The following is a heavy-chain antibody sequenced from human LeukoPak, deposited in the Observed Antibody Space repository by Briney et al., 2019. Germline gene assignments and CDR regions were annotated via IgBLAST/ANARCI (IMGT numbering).Heavy chain of an antibody. Sequence: SETLSLTCTVSGGSISTSNYYWGWIRQPPGKGLEWIGNIFYSGSTYYSPSLKSRVTISLDTSRNQFSLRLSSVTAADTAVYYCARHWGQWQWLVRSPENWFDPWGQGTLVTVSS. V-gene: IGHV4-39*01. CDR1: GGSISTSNYY. CDR3: ARHWGQWQWLVRSPENWFDP. J-gene: IGHJ5*02. CDR2: IFYSGST. D-gene: IGHD6-19*01.